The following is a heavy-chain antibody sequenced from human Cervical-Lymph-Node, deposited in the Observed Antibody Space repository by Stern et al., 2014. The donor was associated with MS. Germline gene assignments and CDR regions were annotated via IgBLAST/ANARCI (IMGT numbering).Heavy chain of an antibody. CDR2: ITNVGST. CDR3: ARDTSSPERSDW. Sequence: EVQLGESGGGVIQPGGSLRLSCTASGFTVSRDYMTLVRQAPGKGLEWVSLITNVGSTFYTDSVKGRFTISRDDSKNTVYLHMTSLRAEDTAMYYCARDTSSPERSDWWGQGTLVTVSS. J-gene: IGHJ4*02. CDR1: GFTVSRDY. D-gene: IGHD1-1*01. V-gene: IGHV3-53*01.